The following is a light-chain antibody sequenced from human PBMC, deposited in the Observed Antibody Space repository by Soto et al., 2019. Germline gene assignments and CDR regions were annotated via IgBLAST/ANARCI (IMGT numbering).Light chain of an antibody. CDR2: DAS. J-gene: IGKJ4*01. CDR1: KNVYHN. CDR3: QQCRNWPLT. V-gene: IGKV3-15*01. Sequence: EIVMTQSPATLSVSPGEGATLSCKASKNVYHNLAWYQQRPGQPPRLLIYDASTRATGISARFSGSGYGTEFTLTISSLQSEDFAVYFCQQCRNWPLTFGGGTKVEIK.